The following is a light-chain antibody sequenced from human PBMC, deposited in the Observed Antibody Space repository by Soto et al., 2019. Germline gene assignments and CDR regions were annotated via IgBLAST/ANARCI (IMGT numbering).Light chain of an antibody. J-gene: IGKJ4*01. Sequence: DIVLTQSPATLSLSPGERATLSCRARQSVSNYLGWYQQKSGQAPRLIISDVSKRATGIPARFSGSGSGTDFTLTISSLEPEDFAVYYCQHRVNGPTFGGGTKVEIK. CDR1: QSVSNY. V-gene: IGKV3-11*01. CDR2: DVS. CDR3: QHRVNGPT.